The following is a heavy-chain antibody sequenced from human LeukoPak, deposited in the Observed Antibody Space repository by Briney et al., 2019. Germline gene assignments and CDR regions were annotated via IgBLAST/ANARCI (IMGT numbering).Heavy chain of an antibody. V-gene: IGHV3-74*01. D-gene: IGHD2-2*01. J-gene: IGHJ4*02. CDR1: GFTFSSSW. CDR2: INPDESTT. Sequence: SGGSLRPSCAASGFTFSSSWMHWVRQAPGKGLVWVSRINPDESTTTYADSVKGRFTISRDNAKNTLYLQMNSLRAEDTAVYYCARNTRTSFDIWGQGTLVTVSS. CDR3: ARNTRTSFDI.